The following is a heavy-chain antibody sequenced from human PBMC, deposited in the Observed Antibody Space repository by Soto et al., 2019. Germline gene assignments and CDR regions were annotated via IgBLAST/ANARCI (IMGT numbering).Heavy chain of an antibody. CDR1: GGSFSGYY. Sequence: SETLSLTCAVYGGSFSGYYWSWIRQPPGKGLEWIGEINHSGSTNYNPSLKSRVTISVDTSKNQFSLKLSSVTAADTAVYYCARGGDSYYDFWSGTAGGNWFDPWGQGTLVTVSS. D-gene: IGHD3-3*01. J-gene: IGHJ5*02. V-gene: IGHV4-34*01. CDR2: INHSGST. CDR3: ARGGDSYYDFWSGTAGGNWFDP.